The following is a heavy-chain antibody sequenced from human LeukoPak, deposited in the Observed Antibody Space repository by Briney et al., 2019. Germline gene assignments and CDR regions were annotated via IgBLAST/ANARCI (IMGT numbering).Heavy chain of an antibody. D-gene: IGHD3-10*01. CDR3: ASTAERWFGDLGSAFDI. CDR1: GYSISSGYY. Sequence: SETLSLTCTVSGYSISSGYYWGWIRQPPGKGLEWTGSIDHSGSTNYNPSLKSRVTISVDTSKNQFSLKLSSVTAADTAVYYCASTAERWFGDLGSAFDIWGQGTMVTVSS. CDR2: IDHSGST. J-gene: IGHJ3*02. V-gene: IGHV4-38-2*02.